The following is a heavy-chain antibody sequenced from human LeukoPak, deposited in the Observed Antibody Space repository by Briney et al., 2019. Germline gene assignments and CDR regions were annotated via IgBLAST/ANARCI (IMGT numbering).Heavy chain of an antibody. V-gene: IGHV4-59*12. D-gene: IGHD1-26*01. J-gene: IGHJ4*02. Sequence: SETLSLTCTVSGGSISGYYWSWIRQPPGKGLEWIGYIYHSGSTYYNPSLKGRVTISVDRSKNQFSLKLSSVTAADTAVYYCASRHRPDSGSYYSTDYWGQGTLVTVSS. CDR3: ASRHRPDSGSYYSTDY. CDR2: IYHSGST. CDR1: GGSISGYY.